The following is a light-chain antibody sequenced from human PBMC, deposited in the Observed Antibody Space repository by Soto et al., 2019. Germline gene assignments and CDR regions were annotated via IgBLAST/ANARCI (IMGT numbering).Light chain of an antibody. CDR2: EVS. J-gene: IGLJ2*01. CDR3: SSYAGSNNLGV. V-gene: IGLV2-8*01. Sequence: QSALTQPPSASGSPGQSVTISCTGTSSDVGGYHYVSWYQQHPGKAPKLMIYEVSKRPSGVPDRFSGSKSGNTPSLTVSGLQAEDEADYYCSSYAGSNNLGVFGGGTKLTVL. CDR1: SSDVGGYHY.